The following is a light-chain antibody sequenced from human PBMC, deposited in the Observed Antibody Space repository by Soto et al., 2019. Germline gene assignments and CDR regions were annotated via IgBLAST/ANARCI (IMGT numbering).Light chain of an antibody. V-gene: IGLV2-14*01. J-gene: IGLJ2*01. Sequence: QSALTQPASVSGSPGQSISVSCTGSSGDVGSYKYVSWYQQHPGKAPKFIIYEVNKRPSGVSDRFSGSKSGNTASLTISGLQAEDEADYYCSSYSITSTLVIFGGGTKLTVL. CDR3: SSYSITSTLVI. CDR2: EVN. CDR1: SGDVGSYKY.